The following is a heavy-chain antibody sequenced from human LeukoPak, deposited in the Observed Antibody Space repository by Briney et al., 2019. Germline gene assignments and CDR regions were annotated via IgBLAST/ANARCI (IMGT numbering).Heavy chain of an antibody. CDR2: IYSGGST. V-gene: IGHV3-66*01. J-gene: IGHJ4*02. CDR3: ARVPHGDPYYFDY. D-gene: IGHD4-17*01. Sequence: GGSLRLSCAASGFTVSSNYMSWVRQAPGKGLEWVSVIYSGGSTYYADSVKGRFTISRDNSKNTLYLQMNSLRAEDTAVYYCARVPHGDPYYFDYWGQGTLVTVSS. CDR1: GFTVSSNY.